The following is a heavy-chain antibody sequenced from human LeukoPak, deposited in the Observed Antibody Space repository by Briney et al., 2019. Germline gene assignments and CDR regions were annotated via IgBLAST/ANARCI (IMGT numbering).Heavy chain of an antibody. J-gene: IGHJ3*02. Sequence: ASVKVSCKASGYTFTSYYMHWVRQAPGQGLEWMGIINPSGGSTSYAQKFQGRVTMTRDTSTSTVYMELSSVTAADTAVYYCARDLGYCSSTSCYLDAFDIWGQGTMVTVSS. CDR3: ARDLGYCSSTSCYLDAFDI. V-gene: IGHV1-46*01. CDR1: GYTFTSYY. CDR2: INPSGGST. D-gene: IGHD2-2*01.